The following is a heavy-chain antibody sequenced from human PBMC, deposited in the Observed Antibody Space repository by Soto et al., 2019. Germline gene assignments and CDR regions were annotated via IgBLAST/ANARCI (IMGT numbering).Heavy chain of an antibody. J-gene: IGHJ4*02. CDR2: IRSKAYGGTT. V-gene: IGHV3-49*03. Sequence: GGSLRLSCTASGFTFGDYAMSWFRQAPGKGLEWVGFIRSKAYGGTTEYAASVKGRFTISRDDSKSIAYLQMNSLKTEDTAVYYCTRDLREYYYDSSGYYSWLDYWGQGTLVTVSS. D-gene: IGHD3-22*01. CDR3: TRDLREYYYDSSGYYSWLDY. CDR1: GFTFGDYA.